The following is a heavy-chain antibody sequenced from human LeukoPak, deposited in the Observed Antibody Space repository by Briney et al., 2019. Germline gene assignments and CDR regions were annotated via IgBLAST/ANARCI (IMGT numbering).Heavy chain of an antibody. CDR3: AKDGLISGAGRFDF. Sequence: PGGSLRLSCAASGFTVSSNYMNWVRQAPGKGLEWVSVIYSGGSTYYADSVKGRFTISRDNSKNTLYLQMNSLRAEDTAVYYCAKDGLISGAGRFDFWVQGTLVTVSS. J-gene: IGHJ4*02. CDR2: IYSGGST. D-gene: IGHD6-13*01. V-gene: IGHV3-53*01. CDR1: GFTVSSNY.